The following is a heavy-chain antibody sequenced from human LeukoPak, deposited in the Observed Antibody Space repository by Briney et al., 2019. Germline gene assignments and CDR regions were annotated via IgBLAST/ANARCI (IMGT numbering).Heavy chain of an antibody. CDR1: GFTFSSYA. V-gene: IGHV3-23*01. Sequence: GGSLRLSCLASGFTFSSYAIDWLHQAPGQGLQWASAVGTSADTYYADSVRGRFTISRDNSKNTLYLQMDSLRAEDTAIYYCTRKTPGRTPFDYWGQGILVTVSS. J-gene: IGHJ4*02. CDR3: TRKTPGRTPFDY. CDR2: VGTSADT. D-gene: IGHD2-15*01.